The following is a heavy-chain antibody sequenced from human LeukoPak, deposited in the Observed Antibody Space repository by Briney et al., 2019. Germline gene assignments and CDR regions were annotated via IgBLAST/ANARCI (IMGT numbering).Heavy chain of an antibody. CDR2: INPNSGGT. V-gene: IGHV1-2*02. CDR3: ARLYGSSFLPVGLLGGWFDP. J-gene: IGHJ5*02. D-gene: IGHD6-6*01. CDR1: GYTFTGYY. Sequence: ASVKVSCKASGYTFTGYYMHWVRQAPGQRLEWMGWINPNSGGTNYAQKFQGRVTMTRDTSISTAYMELSRLRSDDTAVYYCARLYGSSFLPVGLLGGWFDPWGQGTLVTVSS.